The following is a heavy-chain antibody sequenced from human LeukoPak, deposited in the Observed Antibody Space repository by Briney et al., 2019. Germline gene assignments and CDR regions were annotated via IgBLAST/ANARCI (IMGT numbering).Heavy chain of an antibody. J-gene: IGHJ5*02. V-gene: IGHV4-39*07. CDR3: ASPGMVRAS. CDR2: IYYSGNT. Sequence: SETLSLTCTVSGGSTSSTTYYWGWIRQPPGKDLEWIGSIYYSGNTYYNPSLKSRVTISVDTSKNQFSLKLSSVTVADTAVYYCASPGMVRASWGQETLVTVSS. D-gene: IGHD3-10*01. CDR1: GGSTSSTTYY.